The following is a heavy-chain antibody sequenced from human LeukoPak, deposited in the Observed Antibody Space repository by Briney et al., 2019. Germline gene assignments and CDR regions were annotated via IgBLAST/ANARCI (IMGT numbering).Heavy chain of an antibody. D-gene: IGHD3-22*01. V-gene: IGHV4-34*01. CDR1: GGSFSGYY. CDR3: ARSSKVGYYDSSSRGGYFQH. J-gene: IGHJ1*01. Sequence: TSETLSLTCAVYGGSFSGYYWSWIRQPPGKGLEWIGEINHSGSTNYNPSLKSRVTISVDTSKNQFSLKLSSVTAADTAVYYCARSSKVGYYDSSSRGGYFQHWGQGTLVTVSS. CDR2: INHSGST.